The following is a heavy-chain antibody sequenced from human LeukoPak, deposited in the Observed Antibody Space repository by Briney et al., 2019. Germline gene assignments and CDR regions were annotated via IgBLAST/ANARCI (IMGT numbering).Heavy chain of an antibody. Sequence: ASVKVSCKASGYTFTGYYMHWVRQAPGQGLEWMGWINPNNGGTNYAQKFQGRVTMTRDTSISTAYMELSRLRSDDTAVYYCARTSYNIRYRDAFDIWGQGTMVTVSS. D-gene: IGHD1-1*01. CDR3: ARTSYNIRYRDAFDI. J-gene: IGHJ3*02. CDR1: GYTFTGYY. V-gene: IGHV1-2*02. CDR2: INPNNGGT.